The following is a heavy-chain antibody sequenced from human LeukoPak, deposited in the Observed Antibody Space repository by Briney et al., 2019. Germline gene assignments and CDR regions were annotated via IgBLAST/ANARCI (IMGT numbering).Heavy chain of an antibody. Sequence: PGGSLRLSCVASGFAFGSLSMSWVRQAPGRGLEWVSDISASADNTHYADSVKGRFIIFGDNSKNTVFLQMNGLTAADTAVYYCARHSMVYRAIDFWGQGTLVTVSS. CDR2: ISASADNT. J-gene: IGHJ4*02. D-gene: IGHD2-8*01. V-gene: IGHV3-23*01. CDR1: GFAFGSLS. CDR3: ARHSMVYRAIDF.